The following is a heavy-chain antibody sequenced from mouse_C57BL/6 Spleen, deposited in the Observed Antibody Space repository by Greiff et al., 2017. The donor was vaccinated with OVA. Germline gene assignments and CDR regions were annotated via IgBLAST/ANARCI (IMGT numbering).Heavy chain of an antibody. J-gene: IGHJ2*01. Sequence: EVQLQQSGAELVKPGASVKLSCTASGFNIKDYYMHWVKQRTEQGLEWIGRIDPEDGETKYAQKFQGKATITADTSSNTAYLQLSSLTSEDTAVYYCARGLFFDYWGQGTTLTVSS. CDR1: GFNIKDYY. CDR3: ARGLFFDY. V-gene: IGHV14-2*01. CDR2: IDPEDGET.